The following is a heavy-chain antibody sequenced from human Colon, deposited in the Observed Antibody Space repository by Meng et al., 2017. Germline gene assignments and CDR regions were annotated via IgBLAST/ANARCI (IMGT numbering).Heavy chain of an antibody. D-gene: IGHD2-2*01. J-gene: IGHJ4*02. V-gene: IGHV4-34*01. Sequence: GSLRLSCAVYGGSLTGYYWSWIRQIPGKGLEWFGEINHGGSTNDNPSLKSRLTISVDTSKNEVSLKLHSVTAADTAVYYCARVDFRGNDQDSTGLGHWGQGSLVTVSS. CDR1: GGSLTGYY. CDR3: ARVDFRGNDQDSTGLGH. CDR2: INHGGST.